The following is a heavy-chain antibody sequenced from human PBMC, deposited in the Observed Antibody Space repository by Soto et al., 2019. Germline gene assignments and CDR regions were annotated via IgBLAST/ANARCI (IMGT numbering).Heavy chain of an antibody. CDR1: GFTFSSYA. J-gene: IGHJ6*02. D-gene: IGHD6-13*01. V-gene: IGHV3-30-3*01. Sequence: QVQLVESGGGVVQPGRSLRLSCAASGFTFSSYAMHWVRQAPGKGLEWVAVISYDGSNKYYADSVKGRFTISRDNSKNTPYLHMNSPRAEATAVSYCASAPAGTPSYYYGMDVWGQGTTFTVSS. CDR3: ASAPAGTPSYYYGMDV. CDR2: ISYDGSNK.